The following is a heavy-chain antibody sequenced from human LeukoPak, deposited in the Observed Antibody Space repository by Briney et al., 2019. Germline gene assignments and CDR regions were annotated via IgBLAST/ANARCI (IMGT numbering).Heavy chain of an antibody. V-gene: IGHV1-18*01. CDR2: ISAYNGNT. CDR3: AREAAGTSPYYYMDV. CDR1: GYTFTSYG. D-gene: IGHD6-13*01. J-gene: IGHJ6*03. Sequence: GASVKVSCKASGYTFTSYGISWVRQAPGQGLEWMGWISAYNGNTNYAQKLQGRVTMTTDTSTSTAYMELRSLRFDDTAVYYCAREAAGTSPYYYMDVWGKGTTVTISS.